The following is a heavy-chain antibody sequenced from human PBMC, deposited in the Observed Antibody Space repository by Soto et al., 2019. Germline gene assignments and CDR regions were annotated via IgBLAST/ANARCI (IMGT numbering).Heavy chain of an antibody. J-gene: IGHJ4*02. D-gene: IGHD6-19*01. CDR2: LYYGRSA. CDR3: DLLSIAVGPDY. Sequence: QVQLQESGPGLVKPSETLSLTCAVSGDSISSYYCMWIRQPPGKGLESIGYLYYGRSANYNPSLKRRVTLSVVTSATQGYPTVYSMTAADTGVYYGDLLSIAVGPDYWGQGTLVTVSS. V-gene: IGHV4-59*01. CDR1: GDSISSYY.